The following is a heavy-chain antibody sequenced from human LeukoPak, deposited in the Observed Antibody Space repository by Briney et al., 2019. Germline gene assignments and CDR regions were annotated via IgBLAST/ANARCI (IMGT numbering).Heavy chain of an antibody. CDR1: GFPFSGYS. V-gene: IGHV3-48*04. CDR2: ISGSSSII. D-gene: IGHD3-22*01. Sequence: PGGSLRLSCAASGFPFSGYSMNWVRQAPGKGLEWVSYISGSSSIIYYADSVKGRFTISRDNAKNSLYLQMNSLRAEDTAVYYCARDRSIVVVTGWDFDIWGQGTMVTVSS. J-gene: IGHJ3*02. CDR3: ARDRSIVVVTGWDFDI.